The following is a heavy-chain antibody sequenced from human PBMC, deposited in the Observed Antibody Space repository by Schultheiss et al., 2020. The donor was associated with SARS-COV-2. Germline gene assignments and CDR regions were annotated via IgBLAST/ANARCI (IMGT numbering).Heavy chain of an antibody. CDR3: AKDGAWKLHGGTAFDI. CDR2: ISSSGSTI. J-gene: IGHJ3*02. V-gene: IGHV3-48*03. Sequence: GGSLRLSCAASGFTFSSYEMNWVRQAPGKGLEWVSYISSSGSTIYYADSVKGRFTISRDNSKNTLYLQMNSLRAEDTAVYYCAKDGAWKLHGGTAFDIWGQGTMVTVSS. CDR1: GFTFSSYE. D-gene: IGHD1-26*01.